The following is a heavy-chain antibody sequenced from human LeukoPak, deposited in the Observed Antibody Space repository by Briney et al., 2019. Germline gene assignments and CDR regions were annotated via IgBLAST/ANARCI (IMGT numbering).Heavy chain of an antibody. J-gene: IGHJ6*02. Sequence: GGSLRLSCTASGFTFSSYWMSWVRQAPGKGLEWVASINHNGNVNYYVDSVKGRFTISRDNAKNSLYLQMSNLRAEDTAVYFCGRGGGLDVWGQGATVTVSS. D-gene: IGHD3-16*01. CDR2: INHNGNVN. CDR3: GRGGGLDV. CDR1: GFTFSSYW. V-gene: IGHV3-7*03.